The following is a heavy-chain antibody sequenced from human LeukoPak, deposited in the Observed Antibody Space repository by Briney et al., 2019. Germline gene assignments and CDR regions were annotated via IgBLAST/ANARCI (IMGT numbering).Heavy chain of an antibody. J-gene: IGHJ6*03. CDR1: GFTFSSYG. Sequence: GGSLRLSCAASGFTFSSYGMHWVRQAPGKGLEWVAFIRYDGSNKYYADSVKGRFTISRDNSKNTLYLQMNSLRAEDTAVYYCAKEWGSGYDYYYYMDVWGKGTTVTISS. D-gene: IGHD5-12*01. V-gene: IGHV3-30*02. CDR3: AKEWGSGYDYYYYMDV. CDR2: IRYDGSNK.